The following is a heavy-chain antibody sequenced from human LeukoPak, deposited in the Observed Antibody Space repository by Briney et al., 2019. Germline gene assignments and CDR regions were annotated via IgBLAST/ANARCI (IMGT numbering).Heavy chain of an antibody. J-gene: IGHJ6*02. CDR1: GFTFSTYN. D-gene: IGHD3-10*01. V-gene: IGHV3-21*06. Sequence: GGSLRLSCAASGFTFSTYNMNWVRQAPGKGLEWVSYISYGSNYMYYTDSVKGRFTVSRDNAKNSLYLQMNSLRADDTAVYYCARGLMTTVRGVTKNYYSLDVWGQGTTVTVSS. CDR2: ISYGSNYM. CDR3: ARGLMTTVRGVTKNYYSLDV.